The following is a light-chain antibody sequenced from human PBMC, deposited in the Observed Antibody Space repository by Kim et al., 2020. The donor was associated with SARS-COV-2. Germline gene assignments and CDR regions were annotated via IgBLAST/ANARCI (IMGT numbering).Light chain of an antibody. J-gene: IGLJ2*01. CDR1: SLRSYY. CDR2: GKN. CDR3: NYRDSNDNVV. V-gene: IGLV3-19*01. Sequence: SSELTQDPAVSVALGQTVRITCQGDSLRSYYATWYQQKPGQAPILVIYGKNNQPSGIPARFSGSSSGNTASLTITGPQAGDEADYYCNYRDSNDNVVLGG.